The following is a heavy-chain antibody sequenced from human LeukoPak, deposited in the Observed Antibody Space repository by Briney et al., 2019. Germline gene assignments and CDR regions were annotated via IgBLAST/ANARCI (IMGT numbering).Heavy chain of an antibody. CDR3: AGSYGSGSYCDY. Sequence: ASVKVSCKASGGTVTNYAINWLRQAPGQGPEWMGRIIPILDLTEYAQKFQGRLTITAEKSTSTAYMELSSLRSDDTATYYCAGSYGSGSYCDYWGQGTLVTVSS. J-gene: IGHJ4*02. V-gene: IGHV1-69*04. CDR2: IIPILDLT. CDR1: GGTVTNYA. D-gene: IGHD3-10*01.